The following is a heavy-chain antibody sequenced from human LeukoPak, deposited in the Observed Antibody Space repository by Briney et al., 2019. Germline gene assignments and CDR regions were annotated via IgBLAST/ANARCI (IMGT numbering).Heavy chain of an antibody. CDR2: IIPIFGTA. J-gene: IGHJ3*02. Sequence: GASVKVSCKASGYTFTGYYMHWVRQAPGQGLEWMGGIIPIFGTANYAQKFQGRVTITTDESTSTAYMELSSLRSEDTAVYYCARDSPQSAYSSGWYSAFDIWGQGTMVTVSS. CDR1: GYTFTGYY. D-gene: IGHD6-19*01. CDR3: ARDSPQSAYSSGWYSAFDI. V-gene: IGHV1-69*05.